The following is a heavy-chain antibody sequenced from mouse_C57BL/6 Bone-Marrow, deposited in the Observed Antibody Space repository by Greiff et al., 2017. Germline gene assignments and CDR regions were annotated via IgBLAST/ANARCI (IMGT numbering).Heavy chain of an antibody. CDR3: ARGGLLRLNYFDY. D-gene: IGHD2-3*01. CDR2: IYPRSGNT. Sequence: QVQLQQSGAELARPGASVKLSCTASGYTFTSYGISWVKQRPGQGLEWIGEIYPRSGNTYYNEKFKGKATVTADKSSSTAYMELRSLTSEDSAVYFCARGGLLRLNYFDYWGQGTTLTVSS. CDR1: GYTFTSYG. V-gene: IGHV1-81*01. J-gene: IGHJ2*01.